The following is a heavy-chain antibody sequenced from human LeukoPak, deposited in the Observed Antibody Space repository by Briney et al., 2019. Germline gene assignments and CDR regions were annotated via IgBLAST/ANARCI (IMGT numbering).Heavy chain of an antibody. CDR3: ARFSAAGIPAALNWFDP. V-gene: IGHV4-59*01. CDR2: IYYNGNA. J-gene: IGHJ5*02. D-gene: IGHD6-13*01. Sequence: SETLSLTCTVSGGSITNYYCSWIRQPPGKGLEWIGYIYYNGNAYYNPSLKSRVTISVDTSKNQFSLRLTSVTTADTAVYFCARFSAAGIPAALNWFDPWGQGTLVTVSS. CDR1: GGSITNYY.